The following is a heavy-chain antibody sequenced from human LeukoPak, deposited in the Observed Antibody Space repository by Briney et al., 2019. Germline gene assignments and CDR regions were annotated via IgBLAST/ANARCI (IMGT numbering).Heavy chain of an antibody. J-gene: IGHJ4*02. V-gene: IGHV3-30*02. CDR3: GRAYDFSRH. CDR1: GFTFSSYG. CDR2: IRYDGSNK. Sequence: PGGSLRLSCAASGFTFSSYGIHWVRQAPGKGLEWVAFIRYDGSNKYHADSVKGRFTISRDNAKNSLYLQLNSLRAEDTALYYCGRAYDFSRHWGQGTLVTVS. D-gene: IGHD3-3*01.